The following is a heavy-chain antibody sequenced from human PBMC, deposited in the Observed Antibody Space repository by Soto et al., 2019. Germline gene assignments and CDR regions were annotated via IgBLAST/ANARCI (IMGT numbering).Heavy chain of an antibody. J-gene: IGHJ4*02. CDR1: GFSLSTSGVG. D-gene: IGHD4-17*01. V-gene: IGHV2-5*02. CDR3: ARLNYDYGDYVFDY. CDR2: IYWDDDK. Sequence: QITLKESGPTLVKPTQTLTLTCTFSGFSLSTSGVGVGWIRQPPGKALEWLALIYWDDDKPYSPSLKSRLTITKATSKNQVVLTMTNMDPVDTATYYCARLNYDYGDYVFDYWGQGTLVTVSS.